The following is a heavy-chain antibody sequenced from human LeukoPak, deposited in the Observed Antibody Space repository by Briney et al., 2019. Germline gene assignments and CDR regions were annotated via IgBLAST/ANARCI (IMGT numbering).Heavy chain of an antibody. Sequence: SETLSLTCAVSGASISSSNYYWGWVRQSPGKGLEWIGNIYSSGNTYYNASLKSRVTMYIDTSKNQFSLKLSSVTAADTAVYYCARDQVGVGAIPYYYMDVWGKGTTVTISS. CDR1: GASISSSNYY. CDR2: IYSSGNT. V-gene: IGHV4-39*07. J-gene: IGHJ6*03. CDR3: ARDQVGVGAIPYYYMDV. D-gene: IGHD1-26*01.